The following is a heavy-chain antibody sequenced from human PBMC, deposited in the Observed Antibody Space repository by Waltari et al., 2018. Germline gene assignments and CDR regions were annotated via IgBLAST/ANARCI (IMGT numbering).Heavy chain of an antibody. CDR2: IYHSGST. V-gene: IGHV4-38-2*01. D-gene: IGHD3-3*01. Sequence: QVQLQESGPGLVKPSETLSLTCAVSGYSISSGSSWGWIGQPPGKGREWIGSIYHSGSTYYNPSLKSRVTISVDTSKNQFSLKLSSVTAADTAVYYCARALTIFGVVIMTWGQGTLVTVSS. J-gene: IGHJ4*02. CDR3: ARALTIFGVVIMT. CDR1: GYSISSGSS.